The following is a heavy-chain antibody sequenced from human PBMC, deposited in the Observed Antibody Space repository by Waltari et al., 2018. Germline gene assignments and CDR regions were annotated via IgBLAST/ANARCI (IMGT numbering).Heavy chain of an antibody. V-gene: IGHV4-34*01. CDR2: INHSGST. CDR1: GGSFSGYY. D-gene: IGHD3-10*01. Sequence: QVQLQQWGAGLLKPSETLSLTCAVYGGSFSGYYWSWIRQPPGKGLEWIGEINHSGSTNDHPSLKSRVTISVDTSKNQFSLKLSSLTAADTAVYYCARGRGNPMVRGGSPWNRYGMDVWGQGTTVTVSS. J-gene: IGHJ6*02. CDR3: ARGRGNPMVRGGSPWNRYGMDV.